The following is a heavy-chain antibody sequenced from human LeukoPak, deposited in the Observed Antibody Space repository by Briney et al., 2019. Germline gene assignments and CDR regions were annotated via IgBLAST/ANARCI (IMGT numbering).Heavy chain of an antibody. Sequence: SGTLSLTCAVSGGSISSSNWWSWVRQPPGKGLEWIGEIYHSGSTNYNPSLKSRVTISVDKSKNQFSLKLSSVTAADTAVYYCARERYYYGSGSPLDVWGKGTTVTISS. CDR2: IYHSGST. D-gene: IGHD3-10*01. J-gene: IGHJ6*04. CDR1: GGSISSSNW. V-gene: IGHV4-4*02. CDR3: ARERYYYGSGSPLDV.